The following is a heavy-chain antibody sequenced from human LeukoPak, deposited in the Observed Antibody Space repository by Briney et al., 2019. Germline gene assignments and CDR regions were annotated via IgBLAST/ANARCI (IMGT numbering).Heavy chain of an antibody. CDR3: ASLALYGGNSRMDAFDI. J-gene: IGHJ3*02. CDR1: GYTFTGYY. Sequence: ASVKVSCKASGYTFTGYYMHWVRQAPGQGLEWMGWINPNSGGTNYAQKFQGRVTMTRDTSISTAYMELSRLRSDDTAVYYCASLALYGGNSRMDAFDIWGQGTMVTVSS. CDR2: INPNSGGT. D-gene: IGHD2-21*02. V-gene: IGHV1-2*02.